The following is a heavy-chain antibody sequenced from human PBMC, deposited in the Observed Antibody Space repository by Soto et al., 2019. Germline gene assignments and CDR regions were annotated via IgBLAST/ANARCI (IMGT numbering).Heavy chain of an antibody. Sequence: SVKVSCKASGGTFSSYAISWVRQAPGQGLEWMGGIIPIFGTANYAQKFQGRVTITADESTSTAYMELSSLRSEDTAVYYCARASLTMVRGVDYYGMDVWGQGTTVTVSS. CDR1: GGTFSSYA. CDR2: IIPIFGTA. CDR3: ARASLTMVRGVDYYGMDV. J-gene: IGHJ6*02. D-gene: IGHD3-10*01. V-gene: IGHV1-69*13.